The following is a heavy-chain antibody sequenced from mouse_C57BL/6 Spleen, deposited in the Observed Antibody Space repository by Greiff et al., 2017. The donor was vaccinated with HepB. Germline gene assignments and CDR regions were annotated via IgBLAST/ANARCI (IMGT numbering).Heavy chain of an antibody. CDR3: DRSITTVVDAMDF. Sequence: VKLVESGTGLVARSQSLSNTCTVSGFSLTSYGVDWVRQPPGKGLEWLGVIWGGGSTNYNSALMSRLSISKDNSKSQVFLQMNSLQTDDTAMYYGDRSITTVVDAMDFRGEGTTVTVAS. CDR2: IWGGGST. D-gene: IGHD1-1*01. J-gene: IGHJ4*01. V-gene: IGHV2-9*01. CDR1: GFSLTSYG.